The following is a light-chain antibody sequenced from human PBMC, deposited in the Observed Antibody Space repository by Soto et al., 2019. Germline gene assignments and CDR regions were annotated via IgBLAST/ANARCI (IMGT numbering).Light chain of an antibody. CDR3: QQYGSSPLLT. Sequence: EIVLTQSPGTLSLSPGERATLSCRASQSVSSSYLAWYQQKLGQAPRLLIYGASSRATGIPDRFSGSGSGTDFSLTISRREPEDFAVYYCQQYGSSPLLTFGGGTKVEIK. J-gene: IGKJ4*01. V-gene: IGKV3-20*01. CDR2: GAS. CDR1: QSVSSSY.